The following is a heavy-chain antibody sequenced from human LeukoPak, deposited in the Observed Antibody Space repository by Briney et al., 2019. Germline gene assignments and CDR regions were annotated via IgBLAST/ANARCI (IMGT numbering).Heavy chain of an antibody. Sequence: PSETLSLTCAVYGGSFSGYYWSWIRQPPGKGLEWIGEINHSGSTNYNPSLKSRVTISVDTSKNQFSLKLSSVTAADTAVYYCAGGGSNIAAAGRYFDYWGQGTLVTVSS. J-gene: IGHJ4*02. CDR3: AGGGSNIAAAGRYFDY. V-gene: IGHV4-34*01. CDR1: GGSFSGYY. D-gene: IGHD6-13*01. CDR2: INHSGST.